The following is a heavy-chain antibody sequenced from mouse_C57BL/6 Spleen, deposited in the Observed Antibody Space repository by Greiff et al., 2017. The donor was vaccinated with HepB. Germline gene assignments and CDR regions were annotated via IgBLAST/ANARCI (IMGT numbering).Heavy chain of an antibody. CDR1: GYTFTSYW. CDR2: IHPNSGST. D-gene: IGHD1-1*01. CDR3: ARGYYGSIDFDD. V-gene: IGHV1-64*01. Sequence: QVQLQQPGAELVKPGASVKLSCKASGYTFTSYWMHWVKQRPGQGLEWIGMIHPNSGSTNYNEKFKSKATLTVDKSSSTAYMQISSLTSEDSAVYYCARGYYGSIDFDDWGQGTTLTVSS. J-gene: IGHJ2*01.